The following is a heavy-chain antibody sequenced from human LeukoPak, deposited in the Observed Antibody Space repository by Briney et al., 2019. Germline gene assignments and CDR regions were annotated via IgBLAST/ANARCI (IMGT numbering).Heavy chain of an antibody. CDR3: ASQGGFDD. CDR2: ISSSSSYI. J-gene: IGHJ4*02. Sequence: GGSLRLSCAASGFSFSSYTMNWVRQAPGKGLEWVSSISSSSSYIYYADLVKGRFTISRDNAKNSLHLQMNSLSAEDTAVYYCASQGGFDDWGQGTLVTVSS. CDR1: GFSFSSYT. V-gene: IGHV3-21*01. D-gene: IGHD2-15*01.